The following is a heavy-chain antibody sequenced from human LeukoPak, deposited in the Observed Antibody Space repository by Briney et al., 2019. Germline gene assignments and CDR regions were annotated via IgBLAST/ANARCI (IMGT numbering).Heavy chain of an antibody. CDR2: IYHSGST. D-gene: IGHD4-17*01. CDR1: GYSISSGYY. Sequence: PSETLSLTCTVSGYSISSGYYWGWIRQPPGKGLEWIGSIYHSGSTYYNPSLKSRVTISVDTSKNQFSLKLSSVTAADTAVYYCARDPVTVTIPNWFDPWGQGTLVTVSS. V-gene: IGHV4-38-2*02. CDR3: ARDPVTVTIPNWFDP. J-gene: IGHJ5*02.